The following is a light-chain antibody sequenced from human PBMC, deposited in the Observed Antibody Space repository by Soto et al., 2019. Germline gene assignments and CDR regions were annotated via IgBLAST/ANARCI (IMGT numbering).Light chain of an antibody. CDR1: QSVLYTSHNKNF. V-gene: IGKV4-1*01. Sequence: DIVMTQSPDSLAVSLGERATINCKSSQSVLYTSHNKNFLAWYQQKPGQPPRLLIYWASTRESGVPDRFSASGSGTDFTLTISSLQAEDVAVYYCHQYHSTPFTFGPGTKVDI. CDR2: WAS. CDR3: HQYHSTPFT. J-gene: IGKJ3*01.